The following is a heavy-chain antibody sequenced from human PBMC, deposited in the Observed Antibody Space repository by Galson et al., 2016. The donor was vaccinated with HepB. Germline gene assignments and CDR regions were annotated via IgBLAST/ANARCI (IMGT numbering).Heavy chain of an antibody. CDR2: IISSGSYT. CDR3: ARYRARDDAFDM. J-gene: IGHJ3*02. V-gene: IGHV3-11*03. Sequence: SLRLSCAASGFTFSDYYMSWIRQAPGKRLEWVSYIISSGSYTNYADSVKGRFTISRDNAKNSLYLQMTSLRVGDTAVYYCARYRARDDAFDMWSQGTMVTVTS. D-gene: IGHD2-2*01. CDR1: GFTFSDYY.